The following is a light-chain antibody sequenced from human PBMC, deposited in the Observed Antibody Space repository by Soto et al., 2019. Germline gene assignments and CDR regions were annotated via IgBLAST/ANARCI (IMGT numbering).Light chain of an antibody. Sequence: QSALTQPASVSGSTGQTITISCTGTSSDVGGYNYVSWYQQHPGKAPKLMIYEVSNRPSGVSNRFSGSKSGNTASLTISGLQAEDEADYYCSSYTTSFTRVFGTGTKVTVL. CDR1: SSDVGGYNY. J-gene: IGLJ1*01. V-gene: IGLV2-14*01. CDR3: SSYTTSFTRV. CDR2: EVS.